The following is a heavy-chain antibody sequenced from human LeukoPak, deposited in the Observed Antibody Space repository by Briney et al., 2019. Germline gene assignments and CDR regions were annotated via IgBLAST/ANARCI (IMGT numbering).Heavy chain of an antibody. V-gene: IGHV4-34*01. CDR2: ISQSGST. CDR3: ASRYCVSPSCHRYFDY. D-gene: IGHD2-2*01. CDR1: GGSFSGYY. Sequence: PSETLSLTCAVYGGSFSGYYWSWIRQPPGKGLEWIGEISQSGSTNCNPSLKSRVTISVDTSKNQFSLKLSSVTAADTAVYYCASRYCVSPSCHRYFDYWGQGTLVTVSS. J-gene: IGHJ4*02.